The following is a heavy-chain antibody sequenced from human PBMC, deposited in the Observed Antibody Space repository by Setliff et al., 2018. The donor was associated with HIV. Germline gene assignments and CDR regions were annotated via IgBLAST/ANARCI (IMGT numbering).Heavy chain of an antibody. Sequence: GESLKISCAASGFTFSSHGMHWVRQAPGKGLEWVAFIRVDGSDRYSADSVKGRFTISRDNSKNTLYLQMNSLRVEDTAMYYCAKDAEDSSGYFPRDWGQGTLVTVSS. CDR2: IRVDGSDR. J-gene: IGHJ4*02. CDR1: GFTFSSHG. V-gene: IGHV3-30*02. D-gene: IGHD3-22*01. CDR3: AKDAEDSSGYFPRD.